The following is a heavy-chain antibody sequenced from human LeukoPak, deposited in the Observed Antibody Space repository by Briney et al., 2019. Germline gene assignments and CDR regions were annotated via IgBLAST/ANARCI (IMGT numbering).Heavy chain of an antibody. D-gene: IGHD3-10*01. CDR1: GFTFSSYA. CDR3: AKHYMGSSYNRGCDC. Sequence: GGSLRLSCAASGFTFSSYAMSWVRQAPGKGLEWVSSISSSSSYIYYADSVKGRFTISRDNAKNSLYLQMNSLRAEDTAVYYCAKHYMGSSYNRGCDCWGQGTQVTVSS. J-gene: IGHJ4*02. V-gene: IGHV3-21*01. CDR2: ISSSSSYI.